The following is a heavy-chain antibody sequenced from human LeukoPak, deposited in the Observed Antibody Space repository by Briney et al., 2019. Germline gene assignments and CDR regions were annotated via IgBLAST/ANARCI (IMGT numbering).Heavy chain of an antibody. CDR2: IKQDGDDK. V-gene: IGHV3-7*01. CDR1: GFKFSGYW. Sequence: GGSLRLSCAASGFKFSGYWMTWVRHTPGKGLEWVANIKQDGDDKYYADSVRGRFTISRDNVRNSLYLQMSSLRAEDTAVYYCARSSLWFGEGVDYWGQGTLVTVSS. CDR3: ARSSLWFGEGVDY. D-gene: IGHD3-10*01. J-gene: IGHJ4*02.